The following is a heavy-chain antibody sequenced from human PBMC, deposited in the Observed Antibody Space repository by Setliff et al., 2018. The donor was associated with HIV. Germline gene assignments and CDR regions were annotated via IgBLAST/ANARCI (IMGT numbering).Heavy chain of an antibody. Sequence: SQTLSLPCAISRDNVSSDRTAWNWIRQSPSRGLEWLGRTHYRSRWCSDYATFVKSRITINPDSSKNQFSLQLNSVTPEDTAVYFCARAGTTMAATGYYFDHWGQGTLVTVSS. CDR3: ARAGTTMAATGYYFDH. CDR2: THYRSRWCS. D-gene: IGHD6-13*01. CDR1: RDNVSSDRTA. J-gene: IGHJ4*02. V-gene: IGHV6-1*01.